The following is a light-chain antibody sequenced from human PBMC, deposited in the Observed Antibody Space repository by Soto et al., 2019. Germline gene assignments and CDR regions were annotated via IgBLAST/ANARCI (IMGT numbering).Light chain of an antibody. CDR1: RSVSSY. J-gene: IGKJ4*01. Sequence: EIVLTQSPATLSLSPGERATLSCRASRSVSSYLAWYQQKPGQAPRLLIYDASNRATGIPARFSGSGSGTDFTLTISSLEPEDFAVYYCQQRSNWLTFGGGTKLEIK. CDR3: QQRSNWLT. CDR2: DAS. V-gene: IGKV3-11*01.